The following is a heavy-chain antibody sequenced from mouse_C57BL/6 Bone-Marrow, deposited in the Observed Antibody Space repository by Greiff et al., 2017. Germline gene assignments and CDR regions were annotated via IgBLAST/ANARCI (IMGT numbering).Heavy chain of an antibody. V-gene: IGHV1-55*01. CDR1: GYTFTSYW. CDR3: EREGVVADYYAMDY. CDR2: IYPGSGST. Sequence: VQLQQPGAELEKPGASVKMSCKASGYTFTSYWITWVKQRPGQGLEWIGDIYPGSGSTNYNEKFKSKATLTVDTSSSTAYMQLSSLTSEDSAVYYCEREGVVADYYAMDYWGQGTSVTVAS. D-gene: IGHD1-1*01. J-gene: IGHJ4*01.